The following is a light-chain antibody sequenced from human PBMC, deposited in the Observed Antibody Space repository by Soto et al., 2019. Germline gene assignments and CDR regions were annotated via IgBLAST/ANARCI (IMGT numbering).Light chain of an antibody. V-gene: IGKV3-15*01. J-gene: IGKJ1*01. Sequence: EIVMTQSPATLSVSPGEGATLSCRASQSVSSKLAWYQQKPGQAPRLLIYGASTRATGIPARFSGSGSGTEFTRTISCLQSEDSAVYYCQQYNSSLWKFGQGTTVE. CDR2: GAS. CDR3: QQYNSSLWK. CDR1: QSVSSK.